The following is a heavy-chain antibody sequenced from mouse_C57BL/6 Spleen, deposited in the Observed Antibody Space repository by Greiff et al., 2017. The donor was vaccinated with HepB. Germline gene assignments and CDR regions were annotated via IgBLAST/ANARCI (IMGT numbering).Heavy chain of an antibody. J-gene: IGHJ1*03. Sequence: VQLQQPGAELVKPGASVKMSCKASGYTFTSYWITWVKQRPGQGLEWIGDIYPGSGSTNYNEKFKSKATLTVDTSSSTAYMQLSSLTSEDSAVYYCARMSYYGSSYWYFDVWGTGTTVTVSS. CDR1: GYTFTSYW. CDR3: ARMSYYGSSYWYFDV. V-gene: IGHV1-55*01. CDR2: IYPGSGST. D-gene: IGHD1-1*01.